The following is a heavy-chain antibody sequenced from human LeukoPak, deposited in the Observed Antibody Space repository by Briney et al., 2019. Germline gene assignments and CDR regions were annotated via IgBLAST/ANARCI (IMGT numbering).Heavy chain of an antibody. CDR2: IKRKNQGCTT. Sequence: PGGSLRLSCAASGFTFNNAWMTWVRQAPGKGLEGVGRIKRKNQGCTTDYAGTVKGKFTISREDSKNTLYLQMNSLKTEDTAIYYCTTAGYSGYDWNYWGQGALVTVSS. CDR3: TTAGYSGYDWNY. J-gene: IGHJ4*02. D-gene: IGHD5-12*01. CDR1: GFTFNNAW. V-gene: IGHV3-15*01.